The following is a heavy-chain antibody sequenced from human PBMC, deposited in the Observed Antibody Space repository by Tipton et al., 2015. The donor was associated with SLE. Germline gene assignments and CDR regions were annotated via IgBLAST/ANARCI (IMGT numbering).Heavy chain of an antibody. J-gene: IGHJ5*01. V-gene: IGHV4-4*07. CDR1: GGSISSYY. Sequence: TLSLTCTVSGGSISSYYWAWIRQPAGKGLEWIVSTYNNDRTKYNPSLQSRVTVSVDTSRNQLSLKLSSVTAADTAVYYCARFHLKSWYEFDSWGQGTLVTVSS. CDR3: ARFHLKSWYEFDS. D-gene: IGHD6-13*01. CDR2: TYNNDRT.